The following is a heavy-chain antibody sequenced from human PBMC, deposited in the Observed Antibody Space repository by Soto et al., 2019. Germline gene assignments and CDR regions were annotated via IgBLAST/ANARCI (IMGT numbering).Heavy chain of an antibody. Sequence: QFTLKESGPTLVKPTQTLTLTCTFSGFSLSTSGVGVGWIRQPPGKALEWLALIYWDDDKRYSPSLKSRLTITKHTSKIQVVHTMTNMDPVDTATYYCAHSYSCSGDSSYTNISMLDPWGQGTLVTVSS. CDR1: GFSLSTSGVG. D-gene: IGHD2-15*01. CDR3: AHSYSCSGDSSYTNISMLDP. CDR2: IYWDDDK. J-gene: IGHJ5*02. V-gene: IGHV2-5*02.